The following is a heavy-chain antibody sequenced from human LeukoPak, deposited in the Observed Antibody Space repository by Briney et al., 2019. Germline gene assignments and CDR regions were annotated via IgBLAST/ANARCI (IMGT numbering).Heavy chain of an antibody. J-gene: IGHJ4*02. CDR2: ISYDGSNK. CDR1: GFTFSSYG. Sequence: HPGGSLRLSCAASGFTFSSYGMPWVRQAPGKGLEWVAVISYDGSNKYYADSVKGRFTISRDNSKNTLYLQMNSLRAEDTAVYYCAREKSSGYPFDYWGQGTLVTVSS. D-gene: IGHD3-22*01. CDR3: AREKSSGYPFDY. V-gene: IGHV3-30*03.